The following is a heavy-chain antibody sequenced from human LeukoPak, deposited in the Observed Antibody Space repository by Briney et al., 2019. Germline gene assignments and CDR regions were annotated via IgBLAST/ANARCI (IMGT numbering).Heavy chain of an antibody. CDR3: ARGLFRSWKWFDS. J-gene: IGHJ5*01. Sequence: SETLSLTCTVSGYSISSGYYWGWIRQPPGKGLEWIGSIYHSGTTYYKPSLKSRVTISVDTSKIQFSLKLNSVSAADTAVYYCARGLFRSWKWFDSWGQGTLVTVSS. CDR2: IYHSGTT. CDR1: GYSISSGYY. D-gene: IGHD6-13*01. V-gene: IGHV4-38-2*02.